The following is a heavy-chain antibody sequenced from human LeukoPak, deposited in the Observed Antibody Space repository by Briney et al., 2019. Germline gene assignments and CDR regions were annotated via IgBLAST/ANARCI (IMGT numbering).Heavy chain of an antibody. CDR3: TRDDYGDLDY. Sequence: ASVKVSCKASGYTFTSYGISWVRQAPGKGLEWMGWINPNSGGRNYAQKFQGRVTMTRDTSISTAYMELTRLRSDDTAVYYCTRDDYGDLDYWGQGTLVTVSS. V-gene: IGHV1-2*02. D-gene: IGHD4-17*01. J-gene: IGHJ4*02. CDR2: INPNSGGR. CDR1: GYTFTSYG.